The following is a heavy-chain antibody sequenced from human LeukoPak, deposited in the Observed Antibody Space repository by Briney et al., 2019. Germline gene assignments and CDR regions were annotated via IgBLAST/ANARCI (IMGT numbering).Heavy chain of an antibody. V-gene: IGHV3-9*01. CDR2: ISWNSGSI. J-gene: IGHJ4*02. Sequence: PGGSLRLSCAASGFTFDDYAMHWVRHAPGKGLEWVSGISWNSGSIGYADSVKGRFTISRDNAKNSLYLQMNSLRAEDTALYYCAKGKWLVSALPDYWGQGTLVTVSS. CDR3: AKGKWLVSALPDY. CDR1: GFTFDDYA. D-gene: IGHD6-19*01.